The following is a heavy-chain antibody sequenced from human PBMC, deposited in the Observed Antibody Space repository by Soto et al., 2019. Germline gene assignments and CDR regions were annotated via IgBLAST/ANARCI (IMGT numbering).Heavy chain of an antibody. CDR1: GFTCSSYW. D-gene: IGHD4-17*01. CDR3: TRFVTTVVTKGPNYSLDA. Sequence: XGALILSCAASGFTCSSYWMHWVRQAPGKGLVWVSRINSDGSSTSYADSVKGRFTISRDNAKNTLYLQINSLRAEDTAAYYCTRFVTTVVTKGPNYSLDAWGQGTTVTVSS. V-gene: IGHV3-74*01. J-gene: IGHJ6*02. CDR2: INSDGSST.